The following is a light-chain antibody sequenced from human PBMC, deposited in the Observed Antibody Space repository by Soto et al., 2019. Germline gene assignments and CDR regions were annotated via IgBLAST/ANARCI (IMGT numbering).Light chain of an antibody. Sequence: EIVMTQSPGTLSLSPGERATLSCRAIHSVSSSYLAWYQQKPGQAPRLLIYGASSRATGIPDRFSGSGSGTDFTLTISRLEPEDFAVYYCQQYGSSRTWTFGQGTKVDIK. V-gene: IGKV3-20*01. CDR1: HSVSSSY. J-gene: IGKJ1*01. CDR3: QQYGSSRTWT. CDR2: GAS.